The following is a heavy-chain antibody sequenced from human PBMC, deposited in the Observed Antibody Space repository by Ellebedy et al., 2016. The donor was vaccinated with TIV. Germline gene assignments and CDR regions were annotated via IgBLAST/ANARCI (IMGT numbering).Heavy chain of an antibody. Sequence: GESLKISCAASGLTFSSHAMSWVRQAPGKGLEWVSSITESGGNTYYADSVKDRFTISRDNSKDTLFLQMNSLRVEYTAVYYCASSRYHYYLGNTIFVYWGQGTLVTVSS. CDR3: ASSRYHYYLGNTIFVY. V-gene: IGHV3-23*01. CDR2: ITESGGNT. CDR1: GLTFSSHA. D-gene: IGHD3-10*01. J-gene: IGHJ4*02.